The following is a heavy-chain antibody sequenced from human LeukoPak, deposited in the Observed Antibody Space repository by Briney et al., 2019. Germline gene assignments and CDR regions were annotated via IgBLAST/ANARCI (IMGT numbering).Heavy chain of an antibody. D-gene: IGHD3-9*01. Sequence: PGGSLRLSCAASGFTFSSYAMSWVRQAPGKGLEWIGEINHSGSTNYNPSLKSRVTISVDTSKNQFSLKLSSVTAADTAVYYCATRIRSYYDILTGYYQGIDYWGQGTLVTVSS. CDR1: GFTFSSYA. CDR2: INHSGST. V-gene: IGHV4-34*08. CDR3: ATRIRSYYDILTGYYQGIDY. J-gene: IGHJ4*02.